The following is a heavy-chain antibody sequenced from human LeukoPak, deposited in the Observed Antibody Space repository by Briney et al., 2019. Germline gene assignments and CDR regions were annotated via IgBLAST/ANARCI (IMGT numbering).Heavy chain of an antibody. CDR2: ISYDGSNK. Sequence: AGGSLRLSCAASGFTFSSYGMHWVRQAPGKGLEWVAVISYDGSNKFYADSVKGRFTISRDNSKNTLYLQMNSLRAEDTAVYYCAKDLGYCSGGSCYLHDYWGQGTLVTVSS. V-gene: IGHV3-30*18. J-gene: IGHJ4*02. CDR1: GFTFSSYG. D-gene: IGHD2-15*01. CDR3: AKDLGYCSGGSCYLHDY.